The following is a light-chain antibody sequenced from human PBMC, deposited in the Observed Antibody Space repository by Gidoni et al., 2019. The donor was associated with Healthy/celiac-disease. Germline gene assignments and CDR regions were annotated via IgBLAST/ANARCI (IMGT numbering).Light chain of an antibody. CDR1: SSNIGAGYD. V-gene: IGLV1-40*01. Sequence: QSVLTQPPSVSGAPGQRVTISCTGSSSNIGAGYDVHWYQQLPGTAPKLLIYDNSNRPSGVPDRFSGSKSGTSASLAITGLQAEDEADYYCQSYDNNRRVFGGGTKLTVL. CDR2: DNS. CDR3: QSYDNNRRV. J-gene: IGLJ2*01.